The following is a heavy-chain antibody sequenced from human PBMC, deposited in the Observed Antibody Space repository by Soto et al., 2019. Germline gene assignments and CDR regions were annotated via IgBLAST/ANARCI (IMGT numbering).Heavy chain of an antibody. CDR2: IIPIFGTA. J-gene: IGHJ6*02. V-gene: IGHV1-69*06. CDR1: GGTFSSYA. CDR3: ARVRSGSYYYYYGMDV. Sequence: ASVKVSCKASGGTFSSYAISWVRQAPGQGLEWMGGIIPIFGTANYAQKFQGRVTITADKSTSTAYMELSSLRSEDTAVYYCARVRSGSYYYYYGMDVWGQGTTLTVS. D-gene: IGHD1-26*01.